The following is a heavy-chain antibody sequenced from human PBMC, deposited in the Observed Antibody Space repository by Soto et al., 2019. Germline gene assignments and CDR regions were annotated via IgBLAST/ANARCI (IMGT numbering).Heavy chain of an antibody. D-gene: IGHD5-12*01. CDR3: ARHGYSAYRSDY. CDR1: EYSCAAYG. V-gene: IGHV5-51*01. J-gene: IGHJ4*02. CDR2: IYPGDSDT. Sequence: PGESLRISSRGVEYSCAAYGIGWVRQMPGKGLEWMGIIYPGDSDTRYSPSFQGQVTISADKSINTAYLQWSSLKASDTAMYYCARHGYSAYRSDYWGQGTLVTVSS.